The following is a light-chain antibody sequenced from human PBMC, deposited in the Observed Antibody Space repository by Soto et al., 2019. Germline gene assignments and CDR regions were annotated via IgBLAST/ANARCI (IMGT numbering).Light chain of an antibody. CDR2: DDS. CDR1: NIGGEG. CDR3: QVWDSVTDHRV. Sequence: SYVLTQPPSVSVAPGQTATITCGGNNIGGEGVHWYQQRPGQAPVLVVYDDSDRPSGIPERFSGSNSGNTATLTISGVEAGDEADYYCQVWDSVTDHRVFGGGTKLTVL. J-gene: IGLJ3*02. V-gene: IGLV3-21*02.